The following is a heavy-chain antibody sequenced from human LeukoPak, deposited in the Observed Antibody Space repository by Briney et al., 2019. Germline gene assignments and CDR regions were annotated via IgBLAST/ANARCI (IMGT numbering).Heavy chain of an antibody. CDR1: GYSFTSYW. Sequence: GDSLKISCKGSGYSFTSYWIGWVRQMPRKGLEWMGIIYPGDSDTRYSPSFQGQVTISADKSISTAYLQWSSLKASDTAMYYCATSPSSGWSPFDYWGQGTLVTVSS. D-gene: IGHD6-19*01. CDR2: IYPGDSDT. J-gene: IGHJ4*02. V-gene: IGHV5-51*01. CDR3: ATSPSSGWSPFDY.